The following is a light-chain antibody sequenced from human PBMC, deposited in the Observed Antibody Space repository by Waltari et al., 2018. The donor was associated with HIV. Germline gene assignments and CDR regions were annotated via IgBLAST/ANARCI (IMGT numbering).Light chain of an antibody. Sequence: QSALTQPASVSGSPGQSLTISCPGTCSAVGSYNLVSWYQQYPGKAPKLMIYEVNKRPSGISNRFSGSKSGNTASLTISGLQAEDEADYYCCSYAGSRRVFGTGTKVTVL. CDR2: EVN. CDR3: CSYAGSRRV. V-gene: IGLV2-23*02. CDR1: CSAVGSYNL. J-gene: IGLJ1*01.